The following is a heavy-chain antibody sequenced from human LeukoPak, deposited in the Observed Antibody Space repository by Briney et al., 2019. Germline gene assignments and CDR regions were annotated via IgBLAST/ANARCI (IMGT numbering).Heavy chain of an antibody. D-gene: IGHD3-10*01. Sequence: SETLSLTCAVYGGSFSGYYWSWIRQPPGKGLEWIGEINHSGSTKYNPSLKSRVTISVDTFKNQFSLKLSSVTAADTAVYYCAREATMVRGISWFDPWGQGALVTVSS. CDR1: GGSFSGYY. V-gene: IGHV4-34*01. J-gene: IGHJ5*02. CDR3: AREATMVRGISWFDP. CDR2: INHSGST.